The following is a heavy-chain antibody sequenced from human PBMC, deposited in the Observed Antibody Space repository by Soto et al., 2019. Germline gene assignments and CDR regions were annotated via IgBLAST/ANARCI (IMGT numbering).Heavy chain of an antibody. Sequence: EVQLVESGGGLVQPGGSLRLSCAASGFTFTDYWIHWVRQTPGKGLVRVSLINADGSTSNYADSVKGRFTISRDNAKTTVHLQMNSLRAEDTAVYYCTRSYYGSGVYSHYDYCGQGALVTVSS. CDR1: GFTFTDYW. J-gene: IGHJ4*02. CDR3: TRSYYGSGVYSHYDY. CDR2: INADGSTS. D-gene: IGHD3-10*01. V-gene: IGHV3-74*01.